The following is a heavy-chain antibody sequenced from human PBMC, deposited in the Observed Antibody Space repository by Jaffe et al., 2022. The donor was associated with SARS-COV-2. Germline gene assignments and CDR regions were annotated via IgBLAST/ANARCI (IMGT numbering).Heavy chain of an antibody. V-gene: IGHV3-30*18. J-gene: IGHJ4*02. Sequence: QVQLVESGGGVVQPGRSLRLSCAASGFTFSSYGMHWVRQAPGKGLEWVAVISYDGSNKYYADSVKGRFTISRDNSKNTLYLQMNSLRAEDTAVYYCAKGPPLHSGYDFAFAVWGQGTLVTVSS. CDR2: ISYDGSNK. D-gene: IGHD5-12*01. CDR3: AKGPPLHSGYDFAFAV. CDR1: GFTFSSYG.